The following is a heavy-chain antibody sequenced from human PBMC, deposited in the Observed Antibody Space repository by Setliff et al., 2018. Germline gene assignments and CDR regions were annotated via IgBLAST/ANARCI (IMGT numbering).Heavy chain of an antibody. Sequence: GGSLRLSCGASGFTYKNDWVSWVRQAPGKGLEWLASINPDGSEKYYAESVKGRFTISRDISTNTLFLEIDSLRSEDTGLYYCAREGSIGWSQYFHHWGQGTPVTVSS. V-gene: IGHV3-7*01. CDR2: INPDGSEK. J-gene: IGHJ1*01. D-gene: IGHD6-19*01. CDR1: GFTYKNDW. CDR3: AREGSIGWSQYFHH.